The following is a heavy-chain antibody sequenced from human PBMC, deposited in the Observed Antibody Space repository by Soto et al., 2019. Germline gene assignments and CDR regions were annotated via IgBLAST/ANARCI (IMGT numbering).Heavy chain of an antibody. CDR2: IYYRGNA. J-gene: IGHJ4*02. Sequence: QLQLQESGPGLVKPSETLSLTCSVSDDSINSDKYYWGWIRQPPGKGLEWIGSIYYRGNAYYNPSLQTRVTISLDKSMSLFSLKLNSVTAADSAVYFCARLEGLATISYYFDFWGPGALVTVSS. CDR3: ARLEGLATISYYFDF. CDR1: DDSINSDKYY. V-gene: IGHV4-39*01. D-gene: IGHD3-9*01.